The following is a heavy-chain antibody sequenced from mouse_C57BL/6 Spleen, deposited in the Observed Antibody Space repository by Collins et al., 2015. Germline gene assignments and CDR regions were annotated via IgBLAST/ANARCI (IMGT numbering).Heavy chain of an antibody. CDR1: GFTFSDYY. V-gene: IGHV5-4*02. D-gene: IGHD2-4*01. J-gene: IGHJ4*01. CDR3: ARGITAHYAMDY. Sequence: EVQLVESGGGLVKPGGSLKLSCAASGFTFSDYYMYWVRQTPEKRLEWVATISDGGSYTYYPDSVKGRFTISRDNAKNNLYLQMSSLKSEDTAMYYCARGITAHYAMDYWGQGTSVTVSS. CDR2: ISDGGSYT.